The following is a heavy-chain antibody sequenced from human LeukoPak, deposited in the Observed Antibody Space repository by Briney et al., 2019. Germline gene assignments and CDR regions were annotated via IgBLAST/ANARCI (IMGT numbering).Heavy chain of an antibody. Sequence: GESLKISCKASGYSFANYWIGWVRQVPEKGLEWVAMINPGDTNIAYSPSFQAQVTISADRSISTAYLQWSSLKASDTAIYYCARPRRAERDEDFWGQGTLVTVSS. CDR2: INPGDTNI. CDR1: GYSFANYW. J-gene: IGHJ4*02. D-gene: IGHD1-1*01. CDR3: ARPRRAERDEDF. V-gene: IGHV5-51*01.